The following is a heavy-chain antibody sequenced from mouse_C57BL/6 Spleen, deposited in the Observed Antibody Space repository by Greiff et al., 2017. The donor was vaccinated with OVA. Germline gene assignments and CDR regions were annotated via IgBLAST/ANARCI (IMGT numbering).Heavy chain of an antibody. CDR3: ARERDLPSYFDV. Sequence: DVKLQESGPGLVKPSQSLSLTCSVTGYSITSGYYWNWIRQFPGNKLEWMGYISYDGSNNYNPSLKNRISITRDTSKNQFFLKLNSVTTEDTATYYCARERDLPSYFDVWGTGTTVTVSS. CDR2: ISYDGSN. CDR1: GYSITSGYY. V-gene: IGHV3-6*01. D-gene: IGHD2-1*01. J-gene: IGHJ1*03.